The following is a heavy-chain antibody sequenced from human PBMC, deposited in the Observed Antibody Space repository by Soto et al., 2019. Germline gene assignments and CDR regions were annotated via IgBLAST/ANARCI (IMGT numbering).Heavy chain of an antibody. Sequence: ASVKVSCKASGYTFTSYAMHWVRHAPGQRLEWMGWINAGTGNTKYSPKFQGRVTTTSDTSASTAYMELSSLRSEDTAVYSCARGHHLAAPESPGYYWGQGTLVTVSS. V-gene: IGHV1-3*01. CDR3: ARGHHLAAPESPGYY. D-gene: IGHD6-6*01. J-gene: IGHJ4*02. CDR2: INAGTGNT. CDR1: GYTFTSYA.